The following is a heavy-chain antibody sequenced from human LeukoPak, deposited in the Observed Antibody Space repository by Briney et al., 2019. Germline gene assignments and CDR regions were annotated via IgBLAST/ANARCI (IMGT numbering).Heavy chain of an antibody. Sequence: PGGSLRLSCAASGFTFSSYGMHWVRQAPGKGLEWVAFIRYDGSNKYYADSVKGRFTISRDNSKNTLYLQMNSLRAEDTAVYYCAKELGSSPIGYFDYWGQGTLVTVSS. CDR2: IRYDGSNK. J-gene: IGHJ4*02. CDR3: AKELGSSPIGYFDY. CDR1: GFTFSSYG. V-gene: IGHV3-30*02. D-gene: IGHD6-13*01.